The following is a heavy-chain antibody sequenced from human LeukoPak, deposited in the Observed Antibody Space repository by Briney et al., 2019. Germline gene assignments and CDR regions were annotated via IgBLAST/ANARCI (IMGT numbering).Heavy chain of an antibody. V-gene: IGHV3-11*04. Sequence: NPGGSLRLSCAASGFTFSDYYMSWIRQAPGKGLEWVSYISSSGNTIYYADSVKGRFTISRDNAKNSLYLQMNSLTAEDTAVYYCARAEDDYYYYMDVWGKGTTVTISS. J-gene: IGHJ6*03. CDR3: ARAEDDYYYYMDV. CDR1: GFTFSDYY. CDR2: ISSSGNTI.